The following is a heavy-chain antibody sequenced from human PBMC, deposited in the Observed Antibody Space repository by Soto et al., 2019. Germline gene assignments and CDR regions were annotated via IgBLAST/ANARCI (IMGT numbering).Heavy chain of an antibody. D-gene: IGHD6-19*01. V-gene: IGHV1-8*01. J-gene: IGHJ3*02. Sequence: ASVKVSCKASGYTFTSYDINWVRQATGQGLERMGWMNPNSGNTGYAQKFLGRVTMTRNISISTAYMELSSLRSEDTAVYYCARDYSGWHYGDAFDIWGQGTMVTVSS. CDR2: MNPNSGNT. CDR3: ARDYSGWHYGDAFDI. CDR1: GYTFTSYD.